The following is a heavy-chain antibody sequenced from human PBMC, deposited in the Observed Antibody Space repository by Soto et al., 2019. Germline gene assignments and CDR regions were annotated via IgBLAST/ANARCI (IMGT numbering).Heavy chain of an antibody. CDR3: ARVKYSSSWYSEDYYYYGMDV. D-gene: IGHD6-13*01. CDR1: GYTFTSYD. V-gene: IGHV1-8*01. J-gene: IGHJ6*02. Sequence: ASVKVSCKASGYTFTSYDINWVRQATGQGLEWMGWMNPNSGNTGYAQKFQGRVTMTRNTSISTAYMELSSLRSEDTAVYYCARVKYSSSWYSEDYYYYGMDVWGQGTTVTVSS. CDR2: MNPNSGNT.